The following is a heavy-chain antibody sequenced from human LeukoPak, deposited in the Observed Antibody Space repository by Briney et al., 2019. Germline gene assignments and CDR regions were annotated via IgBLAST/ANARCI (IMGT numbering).Heavy chain of an antibody. CDR1: GFTFNDFD. V-gene: IGHV3-30-3*01. CDR2: ISKDGVRK. Sequence: GGSLRLSCAASGFTFNDFDIQWVRQAPDKGLEWLAFISKDGVRKHYADSVEGRFTSSRDNSKNTVFLQMDSLRPDDTALYYCARDWYWNADYWGQGTLVTVSS. D-gene: IGHD1-1*01. J-gene: IGHJ4*02. CDR3: ARDWYWNADY.